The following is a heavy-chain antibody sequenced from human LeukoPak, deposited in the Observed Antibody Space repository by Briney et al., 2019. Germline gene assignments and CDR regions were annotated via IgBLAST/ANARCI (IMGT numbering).Heavy chain of an antibody. D-gene: IGHD3-10*01. CDR2: IIPIFGTA. J-gene: IGHJ3*02. CDR3: ARAGSGWSGERDDVFDI. CDR1: PSTFSGYV. Sequence: SVTVSLTCIPSTFSGYVMNEVRPPRAQEHEWMGVIIPIFGTANYAQKFQGRVTITADKSTSTAYMELSSLRSEDTAVYYCARAGSGWSGERDDVFDIWGQGRMVTVSS. V-gene: IGHV1-69*06.